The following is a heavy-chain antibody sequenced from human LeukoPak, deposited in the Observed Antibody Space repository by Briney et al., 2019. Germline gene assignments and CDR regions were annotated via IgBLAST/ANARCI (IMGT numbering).Heavy chain of an antibody. CDR3: ARTTVTSVDYFDY. CDR2: INPGDSDT. Sequence: KSGESLKISCKGSGYSFTNYWIGWVRQMPGKGLEWMGIINPGDSDTRNSPSFQGQVTISADKSISTAYLQWSSLKASDTAMYYCARTTVTSVDYFDYWGQGTLVTVSS. D-gene: IGHD4-17*01. J-gene: IGHJ4*02. CDR1: GYSFTNYW. V-gene: IGHV5-51*01.